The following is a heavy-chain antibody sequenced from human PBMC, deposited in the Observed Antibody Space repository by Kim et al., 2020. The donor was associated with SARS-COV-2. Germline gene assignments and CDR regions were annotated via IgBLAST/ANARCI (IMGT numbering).Heavy chain of an antibody. D-gene: IGHD6-19*01. CDR2: ISAYNGNT. J-gene: IGHJ4*02. CDR3: ARDYEFGSGWYFFVY. V-gene: IGHV1-18*01. Sequence: ASVKVSCKASGYTFTSYGISWVRQAPGQGLEWMGWISAYNGNTNYAQKLQGRVTMTTDTSTSTAYMELRSLRSDDTAVYYCARDYEFGSGWYFFVYWGQGTLVTVSS. CDR1: GYTFTSYG.